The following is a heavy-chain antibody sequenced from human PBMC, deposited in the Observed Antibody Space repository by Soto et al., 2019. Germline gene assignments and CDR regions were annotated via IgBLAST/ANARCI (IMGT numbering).Heavy chain of an antibody. D-gene: IGHD2-2*01. V-gene: IGHV1-69*12. CDR1: GGTFSSYA. J-gene: IGHJ6*02. CDR2: IIPIFGTA. Sequence: QVQLVQSGAEVKKPGSSVKVSCKASGGTFSSYAISWVRQAPGQGLEWMGGIIPIFGTANYAQKFQARVTITADESTSTAYMELSSLRSEDTAMYDCARLVPAAGYYYGMDVWGQGTTVTVSS. CDR3: ARLVPAAGYYYGMDV.